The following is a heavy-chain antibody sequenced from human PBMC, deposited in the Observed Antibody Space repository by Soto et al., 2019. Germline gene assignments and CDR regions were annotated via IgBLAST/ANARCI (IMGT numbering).Heavy chain of an antibody. Sequence: GGSLRLSCAASGFTFSSYGMHWVRQAPGKGLEWVAVISYDGSNKHYADSVKGRFTNSRDNSKNTLYLQMNSLRAEDTAVYYCAKDWATVTTDMSYFDYWGQGTLVTVSS. V-gene: IGHV3-30*18. CDR3: AKDWATVTTDMSYFDY. J-gene: IGHJ4*02. CDR2: ISYDGSNK. CDR1: GFTFSSYG. D-gene: IGHD4-17*01.